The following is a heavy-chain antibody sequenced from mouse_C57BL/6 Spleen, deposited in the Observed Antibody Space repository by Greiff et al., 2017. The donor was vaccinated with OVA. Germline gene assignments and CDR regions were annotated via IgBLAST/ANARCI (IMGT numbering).Heavy chain of an antibody. CDR2: IYPGSGNT. CDR3: AREGGGDYGLDY. J-gene: IGHJ2*01. V-gene: IGHV1-76*01. CDR1: GYTFTDYY. Sequence: QVQLQQSGAELVRPGASVKLSCKASGYTFTDYYINWVKQRPGQGLEWIARIYPGSGNTYYNEKFKGKATLTAEKSSSTAYMQLSSLTSEDSAVYFCAREGGGDYGLDYWGQGTTLTVSS. D-gene: IGHD2-13*01.